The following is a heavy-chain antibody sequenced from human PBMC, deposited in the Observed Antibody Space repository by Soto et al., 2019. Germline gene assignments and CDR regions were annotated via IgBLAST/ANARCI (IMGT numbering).Heavy chain of an antibody. CDR2: ISSTSTYI. CDR3: GSSGYSPDY. Sequence: PGGSLRLSCEGSGFTFSRYSMNWVRQAPGKGLEWVASISSTSTYIYYGDFVKGRFSIARDNAKNSLYLQMDSLRDEDTALYYYGSSGYSPDYWGQGTLVTVSS. V-gene: IGHV3-21*01. J-gene: IGHJ4*02. CDR1: GFTFSRYS. D-gene: IGHD3-22*01.